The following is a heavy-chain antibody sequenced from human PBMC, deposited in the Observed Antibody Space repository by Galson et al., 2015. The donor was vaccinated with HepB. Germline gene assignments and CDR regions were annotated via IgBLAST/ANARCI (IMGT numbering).Heavy chain of an antibody. CDR3: ARASDY. J-gene: IGHJ4*02. V-gene: IGHV3-30-3*01. CDR2: ISYDGSNK. Sequence: SLRLSCAASGFTFSSYAMHWVRQAPGKGLEWVAVISYDGSNKYYADSVKGRFTISRDNSKNTLYLQMNSLRAGDTAVYYCARASDYWGQGTLVTVSS. CDR1: GFTFSSYA.